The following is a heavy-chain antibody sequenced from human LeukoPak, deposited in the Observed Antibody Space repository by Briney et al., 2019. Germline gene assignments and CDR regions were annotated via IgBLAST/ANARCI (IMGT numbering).Heavy chain of an antibody. D-gene: IGHD2-8*01. CDR3: ARATSVSRGASDI. CDR1: GFTVSSNY. CDR2: IYSGGST. J-gene: IGHJ3*02. V-gene: IGHV3-53*01. Sequence: GGSLRLSCAASGFTVSSNYMSWVRQAPGKGLEWVSVIYSGGSTYYADSVKGRFTISRDNSKNTLYLQMNSLRAEDTAVYYCARATSVSRGASDIWGQGTMVTVSS.